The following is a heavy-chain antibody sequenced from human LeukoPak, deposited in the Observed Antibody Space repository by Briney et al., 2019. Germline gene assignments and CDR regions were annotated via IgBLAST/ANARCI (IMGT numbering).Heavy chain of an antibody. CDR1: GYSFNDYY. CDR2: INPNSGVT. Sequence: ASVTVSCKASGYSFNDYYLHWVRQAPGQGLEWMAWINPNSGVTNYAQKFQGWVTMTRDTSISTAYMELSRLTSDDTAVYYCARMGDSGSYGFDIWGQGTMVTVSS. J-gene: IGHJ3*02. CDR3: ARMGDSGSYGFDI. D-gene: IGHD3-10*01. V-gene: IGHV1-2*04.